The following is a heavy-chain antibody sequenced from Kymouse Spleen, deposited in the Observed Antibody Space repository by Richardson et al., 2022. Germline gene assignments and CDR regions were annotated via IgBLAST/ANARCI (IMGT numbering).Heavy chain of an antibody. D-gene: IGHD3-10*01. Sequence: QVQLVESGGGVVQPGRSLRLSCAASGFTFSSYGMHWVRQAPGKGLEWVAVISYDGSNKYYADSVKGRFTISRDNSKNTLYLQMNSLRAEDTAVYYCAKLLWFGDLEGFFDYWGQGTLVTVSS. V-gene: IGHV3-30*18. CDR2: ISYDGSNK. J-gene: IGHJ4*02. CDR3: AKLLWFGDLEGFFDY. CDR1: GFTFSSYG.